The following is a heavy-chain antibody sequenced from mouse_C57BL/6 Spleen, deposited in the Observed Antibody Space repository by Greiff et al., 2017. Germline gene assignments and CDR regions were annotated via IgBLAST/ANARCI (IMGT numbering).Heavy chain of an antibody. CDR3: ARDYNGNLDY. V-gene: IGHV1-66*01. CDR1: GYSFTSYY. Sequence: VQLHQSGPELVKPGASVKISCKASGYSFTSYYIHWVKQRPGQGLEWIGWIYPGSGNTKYNEKFKGKATLTADTSSSTAYMQLSSLTSEDSAVYYCARDYNGNLDYWGQGTTLTVSS. D-gene: IGHD2-1*01. J-gene: IGHJ2*01. CDR2: IYPGSGNT.